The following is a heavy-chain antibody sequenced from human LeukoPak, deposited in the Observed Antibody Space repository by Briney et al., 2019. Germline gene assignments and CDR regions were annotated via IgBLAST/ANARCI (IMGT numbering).Heavy chain of an antibody. V-gene: IGHV4-34*01. D-gene: IGHD2-21*02. CDR3: ARDRGVTGFDY. CDR1: GGSFSGYY. CDR2: INHSGST. J-gene: IGHJ4*02. Sequence: SETLSLTCAVYGGSFSGYYWSWIRQPPGKGLEWIGEINHSGSTNYNPSLKSRVTMSVDTSKNQFSLKLSSVTAADTAVYYCARDRGVTGFDYWGQGTLVTVSS.